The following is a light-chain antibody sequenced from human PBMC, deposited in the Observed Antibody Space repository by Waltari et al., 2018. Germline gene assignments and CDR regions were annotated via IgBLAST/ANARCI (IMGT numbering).Light chain of an antibody. J-gene: IGLJ1*01. CDR3: QVWDGRSGHPVV. Sequence: SYVLTQPPSVSVAPGKTATIPCGANNIGSKSVHWYQHKPGQAPVLVIFYDSDRPSGIPELFSGSNPWNTATLTITRVEAGDEADYYCQVWDGRSGHPVVFGTGTKVTVL. CDR2: YDS. V-gene: IGLV3-21*04. CDR1: NIGSKS.